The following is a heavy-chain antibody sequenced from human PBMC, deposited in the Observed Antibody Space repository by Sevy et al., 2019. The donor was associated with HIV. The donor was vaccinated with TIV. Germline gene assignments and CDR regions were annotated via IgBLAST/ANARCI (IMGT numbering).Heavy chain of an antibody. CDR3: ATTKDYYDSSGYPFDY. D-gene: IGHD3-22*01. Sequence: ASVKVSCKVSGYTLTGLSMHWLRQAPGKGLEWVGSFDPEDGETVYEHNFQGRVSMTEDTSTDTAYMEVISLKFEDTAVYYCATTKDYYDSSGYPFDYWGQGTLVTVSS. V-gene: IGHV1-24*01. J-gene: IGHJ4*02. CDR2: FDPEDGET. CDR1: GYTLTGLS.